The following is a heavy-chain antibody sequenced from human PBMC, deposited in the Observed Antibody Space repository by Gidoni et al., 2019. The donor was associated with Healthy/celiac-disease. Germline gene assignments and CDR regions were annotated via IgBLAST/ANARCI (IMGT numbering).Heavy chain of an antibody. CDR3: ARLKAGVVVNWFDL. J-gene: IGHJ5*02. D-gene: IGHD2-15*01. Sequence: EVQLVQSGDEVNKPGESLQISCKGSGYSFTSDWIAWVRQMPGKGLEWMGIIYPGDSDTRYSPSVQGQVTISADKSISTAYLQWSSLKASDISMYYWARLKAGVVVNWFDLWGQGTLVTVSS. CDR2: IYPGDSDT. CDR1: GYSFTSDW. V-gene: IGHV5-51*01.